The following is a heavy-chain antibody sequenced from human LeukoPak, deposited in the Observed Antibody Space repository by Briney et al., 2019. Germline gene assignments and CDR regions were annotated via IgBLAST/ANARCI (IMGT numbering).Heavy chain of an antibody. CDR3: ARRVYSGSYNWYFDL. V-gene: IGHV4-39*01. CDR2: ISYSGST. CDR1: GGSISTSTYY. D-gene: IGHD1-26*01. Sequence: KPSETLSRTCTVSGGSISTSTYYWGWIRQPPGKGLEWIGSISYSGSTYNNPSLKSRVTISVDTSKNQFSLKLSSVTAPDTAVYYCARRVYSGSYNWYFDLWGRGTLVTVSS. J-gene: IGHJ2*01.